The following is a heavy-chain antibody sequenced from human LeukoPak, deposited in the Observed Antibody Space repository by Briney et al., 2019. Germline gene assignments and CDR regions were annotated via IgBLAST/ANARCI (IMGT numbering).Heavy chain of an antibody. CDR2: ISYDGSNK. D-gene: IGHD3-9*01. Sequence: GRSLRLSCAASGFTFSSYAMHWVRQAPGKGLEWVAVISYDGSNKYYADSVKGRFTISRDNSKNTLYLQMNSLRAEDTAVYCCARVVERPANILWSMNDAFDIWGQGTMVTVSS. J-gene: IGHJ3*02. V-gene: IGHV3-30-3*01. CDR1: GFTFSSYA. CDR3: ARVVERPANILWSMNDAFDI.